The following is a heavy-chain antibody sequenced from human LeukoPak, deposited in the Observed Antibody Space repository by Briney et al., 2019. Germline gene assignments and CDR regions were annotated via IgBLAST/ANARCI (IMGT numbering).Heavy chain of an antibody. CDR1: GYTFTGYY. J-gene: IGHJ5*02. Sequence: ASVKVSCKASGYTFTGYYMHWVRQAPGQGLELMGWINPNSGGTNYAQKFQGRVTMTRDTSISTAYMELSRLRSDDTAVYYCAGDYFGGARYNWFDPWGQGTLVTVSS. CDR2: INPNSGGT. V-gene: IGHV1-2*02. CDR3: AGDYFGGARYNWFDP. D-gene: IGHD3-9*01.